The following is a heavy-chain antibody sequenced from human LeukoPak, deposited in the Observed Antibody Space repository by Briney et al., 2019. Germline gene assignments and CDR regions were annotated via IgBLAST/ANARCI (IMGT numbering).Heavy chain of an antibody. J-gene: IGHJ4*02. CDR2: NSGCGCSSCGSK. CDR1: VLTKSIYG. CDR3: SIHQLDLRVTTSRFDY. V-gene: IGHV3-23*01. D-gene: IGHD2-21*02. Sequence: GGSLRLFCAASVLTKSIYGTIWLRQAPGKGREWVSANSGCGCSSCGSKYYADSVKGRFTISRDNSKDTLYSQMKSLRAEDPALYDRSIHQLDLRVTTSRFDYWGQGTLVTVSS.